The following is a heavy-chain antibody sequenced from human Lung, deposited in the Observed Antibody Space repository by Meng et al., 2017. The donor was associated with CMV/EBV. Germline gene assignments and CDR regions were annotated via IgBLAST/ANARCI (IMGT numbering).Heavy chain of an antibody. CDR3: ARVEEKGTILLDY. CDR2: ISAYTGKA. Sequence: VGLVQSGGEVRKPGASVKVSCKASGFSLAPYGFPWGRQAPGQGLDWMGWISAYTGKAEYAENLQDRVTLTTDTSTSTSFMELRSLTFDDTAVYYCARVEEKGTILLDYWGQGTLVTVSS. D-gene: IGHD1/OR15-1a*01. J-gene: IGHJ4*02. CDR1: GFSLAPYG. V-gene: IGHV1-18*01.